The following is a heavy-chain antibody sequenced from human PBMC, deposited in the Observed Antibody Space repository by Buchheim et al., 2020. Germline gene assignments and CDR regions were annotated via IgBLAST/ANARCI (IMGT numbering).Heavy chain of an antibody. D-gene: IGHD6-19*01. CDR3: ANSGYSSGWYEY. V-gene: IGHV3-23*01. CDR1: GFTFSSYA. Sequence: EVRLLESEGGLVQPGGSLGLSCAGSGFTFSSYAMSWVRQAPGQGLEWVSAISGGGGSTYYADSVKGRFTISRDNSKNTLFLQMNSLRAEDTAVYYCANSGYSSGWYEYWGQGAL. J-gene: IGHJ4*02. CDR2: ISGGGGST.